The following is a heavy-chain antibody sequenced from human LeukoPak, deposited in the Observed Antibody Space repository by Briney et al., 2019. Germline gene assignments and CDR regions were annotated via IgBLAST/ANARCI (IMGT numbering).Heavy chain of an antibody. V-gene: IGHV3-23*01. J-gene: IGHJ3*02. Sequence: RSYETSGVTCNSFDLSRVRQIPKKRLEWVSAISGSGGITYYADSVKGRFTISRDNSKKTLFLQMNSLRAEDTAVYYCAKDLDSSSWGAFDIWGQGTMVTVSS. D-gene: IGHD6-13*01. CDR3: AKDLDSSSWGAFDI. CDR2: ISGSGGIT. CDR1: GVTCNSFD.